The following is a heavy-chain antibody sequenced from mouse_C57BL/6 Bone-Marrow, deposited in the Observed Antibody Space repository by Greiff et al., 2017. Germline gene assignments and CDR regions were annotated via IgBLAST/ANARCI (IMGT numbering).Heavy chain of an antibody. V-gene: IGHV1-61*01. CDR3: ARRDVRGDYYAMDY. CDR2: IYPSGSGT. Sequence: VQLQQPGAELVRPGSSVKLSCKASGYTFTSYWMAWVKQRPGQGLEWIGNIYPSGSGTHYNQKFKDKATLTVDKSSSTAYMQLSSLTSEDSAVLYCARRDVRGDYYAMDYWGQGTSVTVSS. CDR1: GYTFTSYW. J-gene: IGHJ4*01.